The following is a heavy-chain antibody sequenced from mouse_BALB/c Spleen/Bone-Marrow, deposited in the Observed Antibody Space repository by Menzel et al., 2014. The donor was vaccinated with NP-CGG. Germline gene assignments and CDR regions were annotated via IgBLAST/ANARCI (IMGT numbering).Heavy chain of an antibody. CDR3: VLITPVVSDY. J-gene: IGHJ2*01. Sequence: VKLQESGAELAKPGASVKMSYKASGYTFTTYWMHWVRQRPGQGLEWIGYINPSTGYTEYIQKFKDKATLTADKSSSTAYMQLNSLTSEDSSVYYCVLITPVVSDYWGQGTTLTVSS. D-gene: IGHD1-1*01. CDR1: GYTFTTYW. CDR2: INPSTGYT. V-gene: IGHV1-7*01.